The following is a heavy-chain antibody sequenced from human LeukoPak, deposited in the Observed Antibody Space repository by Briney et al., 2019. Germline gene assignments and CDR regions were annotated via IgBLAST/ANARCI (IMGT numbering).Heavy chain of an antibody. J-gene: IGHJ6*02. CDR2: ISYDGSIK. D-gene: IGHD3-10*01. CDR1: GFTFSSYA. CDR3: ASGREGVRGVVFPYYYYGMDV. V-gene: IGHV3-30-3*01. Sequence: GGSLRLSCAASGFTFSSYAMHWVRQAPGKGLEWVAVISYDGSIKYYADSVKGRFTTSRDNSKNMLYLQMNSLSAEDTAVYYCASGREGVRGVVFPYYYYGMDVWGQGTTVTVSS.